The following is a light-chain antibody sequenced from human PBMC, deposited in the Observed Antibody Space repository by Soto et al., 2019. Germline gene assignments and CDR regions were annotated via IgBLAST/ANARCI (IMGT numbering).Light chain of an antibody. J-gene: IGKJ1*01. Sequence: VMTQSPLSLPVTPGEPASISCRSSQSLLHSNGYNYLDWYLQKPGQSPQLLIYLGSNRASGVPDRFSGSGSGTDFTLKISRVEAEDVGVYYCMQALQTPRFGQGTKVDIK. CDR2: LGS. CDR1: QSLLHSNGYNY. V-gene: IGKV2-28*01. CDR3: MQALQTPR.